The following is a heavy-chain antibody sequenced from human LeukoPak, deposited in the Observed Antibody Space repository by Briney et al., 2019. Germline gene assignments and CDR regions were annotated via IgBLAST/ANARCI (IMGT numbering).Heavy chain of an antibody. CDR1: GGSFSGYY. V-gene: IGHV4-34*01. D-gene: IGHD2-8*02. Sequence: SETLSLTCAVYGGSFSGYYWSWIRQPPGKGLEWIGSIYYSGSTYYNPSLKSRVTISVDTSKSQFSLKLSSVTAADTAVYYCAGFGGYFTGSSAGIVIWGQGTMVTVSS. CDR2: IYYSGST. J-gene: IGHJ3*02. CDR3: AGFGGYFTGSSAGIVI.